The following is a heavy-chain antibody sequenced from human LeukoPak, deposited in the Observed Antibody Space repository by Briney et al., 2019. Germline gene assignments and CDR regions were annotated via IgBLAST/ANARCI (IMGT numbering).Heavy chain of an antibody. CDR2: INGYGSTT. Sequence: GGSLRLSCAASGFTFETYWMHWVRQAPGKGLVWVSCINGYGSTTNYADSVRGRFTISRDNAKNTLYLQMNSLRAEDTAVYYCARDEPTVTTGPPVGSWGQGTLVTVSS. CDR3: ARDEPTVTTGPPVGS. D-gene: IGHD4-17*01. V-gene: IGHV3-74*01. CDR1: GFTFETYW. J-gene: IGHJ4*02.